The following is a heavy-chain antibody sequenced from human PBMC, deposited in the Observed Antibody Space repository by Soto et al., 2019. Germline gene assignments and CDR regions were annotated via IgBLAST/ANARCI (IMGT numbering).Heavy chain of an antibody. Sequence: ASVKVSCKVSGYTLTELSMHWVRQAPGKGLEWMGGFDPEDGETIYAQKFQGRVTMTEDTSTDTAYMELSSLRSEDTAVYYCATDNSQYSSAFLGYWRQGTLATVSS. J-gene: IGHJ4*02. V-gene: IGHV1-24*01. CDR3: ATDNSQYSSAFLGY. D-gene: IGHD6-19*01. CDR2: FDPEDGET. CDR1: GYTLTELS.